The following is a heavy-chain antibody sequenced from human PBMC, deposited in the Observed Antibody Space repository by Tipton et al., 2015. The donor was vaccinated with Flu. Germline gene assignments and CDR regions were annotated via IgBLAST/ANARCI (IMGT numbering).Heavy chain of an antibody. Sequence: QLVQSGAEVKKPGASVKVSCKASGYTFTGYYMHWVRQAPGQGLEWMGRINPNRGGTNYAQKFQGRVTMTRDTSISTAYMELSRLRSDDTAVYYCARVYGSGNPDDYWGQGTLVTVSS. D-gene: IGHD3-10*01. V-gene: IGHV1-2*06. CDR3: ARVYGSGNPDDY. CDR2: INPNRGGT. J-gene: IGHJ4*02. CDR1: GYTFTGYY.